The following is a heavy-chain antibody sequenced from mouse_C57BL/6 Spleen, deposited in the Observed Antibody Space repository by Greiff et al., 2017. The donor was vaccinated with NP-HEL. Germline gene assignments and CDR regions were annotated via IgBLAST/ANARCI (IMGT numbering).Heavy chain of an antibody. D-gene: IGHD1-1*01. CDR2: IYPGSGST. Sequence: QVQLQQPGAELVKPGASVKMSCKASGYTFTSYWLTWVKQRPGQGLEWIGDIYPGSGSTNYNEKFKSKATLTVDTSSSTAYMQLSSLTSEDSAVYYCARGPFYYGSSYDDWGKGTTLTVSS. J-gene: IGHJ2*01. CDR3: ARGPFYYGSSYDD. V-gene: IGHV1-55*01. CDR1: GYTFTSYW.